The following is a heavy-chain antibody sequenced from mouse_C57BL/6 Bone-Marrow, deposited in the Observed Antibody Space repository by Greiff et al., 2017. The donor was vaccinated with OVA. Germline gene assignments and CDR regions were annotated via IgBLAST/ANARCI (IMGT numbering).Heavy chain of an antibody. V-gene: IGHV3-6*01. CDR1: GYSITSGYY. J-gene: IGHJ2*01. CDR3: ARGTTVVAPVFDY. D-gene: IGHD1-1*01. Sequence: ESGPGLVKPSQSLSLTCSVTGYSITSGYYWNWIRQFPGNKLEWMGYISYDGSNNYNPSLKNRISITRDTSKNQFFLKLNSVTTEDTATYYCARGTTVVAPVFDYWGQGTTLTVSS. CDR2: ISYDGSN.